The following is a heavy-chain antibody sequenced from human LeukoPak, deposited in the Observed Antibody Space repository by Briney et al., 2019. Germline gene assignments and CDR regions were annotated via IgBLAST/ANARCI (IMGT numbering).Heavy chain of an antibody. CDR1: GGSISTSSYF. CDR2: IYTSGSA. J-gene: IGHJ3*02. V-gene: IGHV4-61*02. CDR3: ARQPYCNSTSCYTPVYAFDI. Sequence: SETLSLTCTVSGGSISTSSYFWTWIRQPAGKGLEWIGRIYTSGSANYNPSLKSRVTISVDTSKNQFSLKLSSVAAADTAVYYCARQPYCNSTSCYTPVYAFDIWGQGTMVTVSS. D-gene: IGHD2-2*02.